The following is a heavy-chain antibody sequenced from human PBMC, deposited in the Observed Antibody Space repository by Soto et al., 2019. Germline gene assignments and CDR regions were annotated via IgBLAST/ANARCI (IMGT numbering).Heavy chain of an antibody. Sequence: QVQLVESGGGVVQPGRSLRLSCAASGFTFSSHSIQWVRQAPDKGLEWVAVISYDGSIKYYADSVKGRFTISRDNSKNTAYLQMNSLRAEDTAVFYCAREWSTSGDLDYWGQGTLVIVSS. V-gene: IGHV3-30-3*01. CDR2: ISYDGSIK. CDR3: AREWSTSGDLDY. D-gene: IGHD3-10*01. J-gene: IGHJ4*02. CDR1: GFTFSSHS.